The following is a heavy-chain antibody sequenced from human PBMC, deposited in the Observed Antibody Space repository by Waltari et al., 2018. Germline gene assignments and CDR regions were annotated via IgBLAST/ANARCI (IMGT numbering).Heavy chain of an antibody. V-gene: IGHV4-61*09. J-gene: IGHJ4*02. Sequence: QVQLQESGPGLVKPSQTLSLTCSVSGGSISSGSYYWSWIRQPAGKGLEWIGHIHTSGSTNYNPSLESRVTISVDTSKNQFSLKLSSVTAADTAVYYCAREEDDHDISAYHFWGQGTLVTVSS. CDR2: IHTSGST. CDR1: GGSISSGSYY. D-gene: IGHD3-22*01. CDR3: AREEDDHDISAYHF.